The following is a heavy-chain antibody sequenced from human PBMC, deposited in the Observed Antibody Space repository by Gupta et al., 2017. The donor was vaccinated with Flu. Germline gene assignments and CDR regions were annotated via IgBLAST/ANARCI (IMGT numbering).Heavy chain of an antibody. D-gene: IGHD2-2*01. Sequence: VQLVASGGGVVQPGRSLRLSCAASVFSFSSYGMHWVRQAPGKGLEWVAVRWYDGSNKYYADSVKGRFTISRDNSKNTLYLQMNSLRAEDTAVYYCARVPHRCSSTSCPYYYYGMDVWGQGTTVTVSS. V-gene: IGHV3-33*01. CDR3: ARVPHRCSSTSCPYYYYGMDV. CDR1: VFSFSSYG. CDR2: RWYDGSNK. J-gene: IGHJ6*02.